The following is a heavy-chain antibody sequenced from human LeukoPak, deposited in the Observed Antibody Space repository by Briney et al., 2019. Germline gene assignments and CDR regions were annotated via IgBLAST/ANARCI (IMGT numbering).Heavy chain of an antibody. CDR3: ARVWATTFDP. Sequence: SETLSRTCTVSGCSITSFDWSWIRQPAGKGLEWIGRIYTSGSTKYNPSLKSRVSISLNTYKNRFSLNVSSVTAADTALYYCARVWATTFDPWGQGTLVTVSS. J-gene: IGHJ5*02. V-gene: IGHV4-4*07. CDR1: GCSITSFD. D-gene: IGHD3-16*01. CDR2: IYTSGST.